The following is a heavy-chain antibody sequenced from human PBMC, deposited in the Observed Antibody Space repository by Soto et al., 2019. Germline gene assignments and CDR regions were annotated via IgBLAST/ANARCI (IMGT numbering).Heavy chain of an antibody. J-gene: IGHJ5*02. Sequence: QVQLQESGPGLVKPSQTLSLTCSVSGDSISSGDFCWSWIRQPPGKALEFIGYTCYSGPSYYNPSLKSRITVAVDTSKSQFSLTVNSVTAADTAVYYCARTRVVTYGGQFGPWGRGTLVTVSS. CDR2: TCYSGPS. CDR3: ARTRVVTYGGQFGP. D-gene: IGHD2-21*02. V-gene: IGHV4-30-4*01. CDR1: GDSISSGDFC.